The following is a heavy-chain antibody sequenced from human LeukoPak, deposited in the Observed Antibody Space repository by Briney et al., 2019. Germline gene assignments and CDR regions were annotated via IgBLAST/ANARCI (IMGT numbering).Heavy chain of an antibody. CDR3: ARATRNGYDY. Sequence: GGSLRLSCAASGFTFRIYGMNWVRQAPGKGPEWVSYIAHDSTAIYYKDSVKGRFTMSRDNARTSLYLQMTSLRAEDTGMYYCARATRNGYDYWGQGTLVTVSS. CDR1: GFTFRIYG. CDR2: IAHDSTAI. D-gene: IGHD5-24*01. J-gene: IGHJ4*02. V-gene: IGHV3-48*04.